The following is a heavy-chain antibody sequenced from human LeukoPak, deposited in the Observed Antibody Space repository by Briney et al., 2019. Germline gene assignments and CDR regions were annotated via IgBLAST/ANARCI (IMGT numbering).Heavy chain of an antibody. CDR2: IIPILGIA. CDR3: ARAYSGSYGGWFDP. Sequence: GSSVKVSCKASGGTFSSYAISWVRQAPGQGLEWMGRIIPILGIANYAQKFQGRVTITADKSTSTAYMELSSLRSEDTAVYYCARAYSGSYGGWFDPWGQGTLVTVSS. V-gene: IGHV1-69*04. D-gene: IGHD3-10*01. CDR1: GGTFSSYA. J-gene: IGHJ5*02.